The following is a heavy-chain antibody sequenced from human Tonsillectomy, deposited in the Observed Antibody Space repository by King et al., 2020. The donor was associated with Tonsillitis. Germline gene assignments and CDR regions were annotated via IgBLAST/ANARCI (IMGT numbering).Heavy chain of an antibody. D-gene: IGHD2-2*01. Sequence: VQLQESGPGLVKPSETLSLTCAVSGYSIRSGYYWGWIRQPPGKGLEWIGSIYHSGSTYYNPSLKSRVTISVDTPKNQFSLKLSSVTAADTAVYYCARHYTGAGLVGIVSAEFDPWGQGTLVTVSS. CDR2: IYHSGST. V-gene: IGHV4-38-2*01. CDR1: GYSIRSGYY. J-gene: IGHJ5*02. CDR3: ARHYTGAGLVGIVSAEFDP.